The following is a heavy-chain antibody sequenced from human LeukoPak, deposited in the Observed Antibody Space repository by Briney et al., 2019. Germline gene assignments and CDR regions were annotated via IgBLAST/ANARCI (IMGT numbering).Heavy chain of an antibody. CDR2: IYYSGST. CDR3: ARSWEMATIRY. D-gene: IGHD5-24*01. V-gene: IGHV4-30-4*01. CDR1: GGSIRSGAYY. Sequence: SSETLSLTCTVSGGSIRSGAYYWSWIRQPPGKGLEWIGYIYYSGSTYYNPSLKSRVTISVDTSKNQFSLRLSSVTAADTAVYYCARSWEMATIRYWGQGTLVTVSS. J-gene: IGHJ4*02.